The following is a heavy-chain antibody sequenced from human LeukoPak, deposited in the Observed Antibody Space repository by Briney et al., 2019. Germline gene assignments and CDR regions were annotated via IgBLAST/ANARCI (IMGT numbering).Heavy chain of an antibody. CDR3: ARDLGGSSGCFDS. V-gene: IGHV3-30*03. CDR2: ISSDKGNK. J-gene: IGHJ4*02. Sequence: GGSLRLSCVASGFTFSSYGMNWVRQAPGKGLEWVAIISSDKGNKYYVDSVKGRFTISRDNSENTLFLQMDSMRGEDTAVYYCARDLGGSSGCFDSWGQGILVTVSS. CDR1: GFTFSSYG. D-gene: IGHD6-19*01.